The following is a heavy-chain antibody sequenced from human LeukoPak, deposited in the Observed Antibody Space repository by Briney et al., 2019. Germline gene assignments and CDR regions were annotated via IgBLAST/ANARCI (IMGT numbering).Heavy chain of an antibody. CDR3: ARERAVLADY. D-gene: IGHD2-8*01. Sequence: GGSLRLSCAASGFTFNNYAINWVRQASGKGLEWVSSISSSSSYIYYADSVKGRFTISRDNAKNSLYLQMNSLRAEDTAVYYCARERAVLADYWGQGTLVTVSS. CDR1: GFTFNNYA. CDR2: ISSSSSYI. J-gene: IGHJ4*02. V-gene: IGHV3-21*01.